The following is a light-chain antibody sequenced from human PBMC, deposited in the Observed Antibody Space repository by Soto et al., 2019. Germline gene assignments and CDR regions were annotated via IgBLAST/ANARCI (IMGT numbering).Light chain of an antibody. Sequence: QSVLTQPPSASGSPGQSFTISCTGTSSDVGGYNYVSWYQQHPGKAPKLMIYEVSKRPSGVPDRFSGSKSDNTASLTVSGLQAEDEADYYCSSYAGSNNLRVFGSGTKVTV. CDR3: SSYAGSNNLRV. J-gene: IGLJ1*01. CDR1: SSDVGGYNY. CDR2: EVS. V-gene: IGLV2-8*01.